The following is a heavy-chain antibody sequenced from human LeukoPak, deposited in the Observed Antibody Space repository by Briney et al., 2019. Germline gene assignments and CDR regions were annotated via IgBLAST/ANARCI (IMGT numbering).Heavy chain of an antibody. V-gene: IGHV3-66*01. CDR1: GFTVSSNY. CDR2: IYSGGST. J-gene: IGHJ6*02. CDR3: ARDAVAGYYYYYGMDV. Sequence: GGSLRLSCAASGFTVSSNYMSWVRQAPGKGLEWVSVIYSGGSTYYADSVKGRFTISRDNSKNTLYLQMNSLRAEDTAVYYCARDAVAGYYYYYGMDVWGQGTTVTVSS. D-gene: IGHD6-19*01.